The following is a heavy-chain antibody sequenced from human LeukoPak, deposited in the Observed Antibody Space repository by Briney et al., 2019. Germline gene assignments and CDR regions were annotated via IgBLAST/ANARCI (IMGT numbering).Heavy chain of an antibody. CDR3: ARTYYYHNTGYYYFDY. CDR1: GFTFSSYA. J-gene: IGHJ4*02. CDR2: ISGSGGST. Sequence: GGSLRLSCAASGFTFSSYAMSWVRQAPGKGLEWVSAISGSGGSTYYADSVKGRFTISRDNSKNALYLQMNSLTAEDTAVYYCARTYYYHNTGYYYFDYWGQGTLVTVSS. D-gene: IGHD3-22*01. V-gene: IGHV3-23*01.